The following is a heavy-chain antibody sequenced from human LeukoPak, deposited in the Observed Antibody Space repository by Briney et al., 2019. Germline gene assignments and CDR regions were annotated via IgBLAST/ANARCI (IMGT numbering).Heavy chain of an antibody. Sequence: SETLSLTCTVSGGSITSYYWSRIRQPPGKGLEWHGYIYYSGSTNYYPSLKSRLTISVDPSKNQFSLELSSVTAADTAVYYCARGGYSSSRRPFDYWGQGTLVTVSS. CDR1: GGSITSYY. CDR3: ARGGYSSSRRPFDY. V-gene: IGHV4-59*01. D-gene: IGHD6-13*01. J-gene: IGHJ4*02. CDR2: IYYSGST.